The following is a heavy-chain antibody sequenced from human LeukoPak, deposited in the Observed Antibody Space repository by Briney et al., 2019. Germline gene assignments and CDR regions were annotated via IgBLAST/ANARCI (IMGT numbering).Heavy chain of an antibody. CDR3: AKDGGYCSSTSCYDYYYYMDV. J-gene: IGHJ6*03. CDR2: ISWSSGSI. D-gene: IGHD2-2*01. V-gene: IGHV3-9*01. Sequence: GGSLRLSCAASGFTFGDYAMHWVRQAPGKGLEWVSGISWSSGSIGYADSVKGRFTISRDNAKNSLSLQMNSLRAEDTALYYCAKDGGYCSSTSCYDYYYYMDVWGKGTTVTVSS. CDR1: GFTFGDYA.